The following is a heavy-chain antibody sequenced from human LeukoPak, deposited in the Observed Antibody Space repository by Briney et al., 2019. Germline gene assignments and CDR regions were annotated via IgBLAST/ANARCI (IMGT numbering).Heavy chain of an antibody. CDR1: GFTFSSYA. Sequence: GGSLRLSCAASGFTFSSYAMSWVRQAPGKGLEWVSAISGSGGSTYYADSVRGRFTISRDNSKNTLYLRMNSLRDEDTALYYCAREQDDSEWFALDYWGQGTLVTVSS. CDR2: ISGSGGST. CDR3: AREQDDSEWFALDY. V-gene: IGHV3-23*01. D-gene: IGHD3-3*01. J-gene: IGHJ4*02.